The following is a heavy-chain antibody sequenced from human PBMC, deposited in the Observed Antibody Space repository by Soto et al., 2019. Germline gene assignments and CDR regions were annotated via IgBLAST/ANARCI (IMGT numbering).Heavy chain of an antibody. CDR1: GYTFTSYY. V-gene: IGHV1-46*03. CDR3: ARGRKSRGYGSGWYGGY. D-gene: IGHD6-19*01. CDR2: INPSGGST. J-gene: IGHJ4*02. Sequence: ASVKVSCKASGYTFTSYYMHWVRQAPGQGLEWMGIINPSGGSTSYAQRFQGRVTMTRDTSTSTVYMELSSLRSGDTAVYYCARGRKSRGYGSGWYGGYWGQGTLVTVSS.